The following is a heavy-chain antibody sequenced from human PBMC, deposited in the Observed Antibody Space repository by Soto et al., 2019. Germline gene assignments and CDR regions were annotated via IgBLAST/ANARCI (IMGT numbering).Heavy chain of an antibody. V-gene: IGHV4-39*01. CDR3: AIQSGTGTARGLFDI. J-gene: IGHJ4*02. CDR2: IYNSGTT. CDR1: GGSISGSHYY. Sequence: SETLSLTCTVSGGSISGSHYYWGWVRQPPGKGLEWLGAIYNSGTTYYNPSLKSRTTISVDTSKNQFSLKLTSVAAADTAVYFCAIQSGTGTARGLFDIWGQGALVTGSA. D-gene: IGHD1-7*01.